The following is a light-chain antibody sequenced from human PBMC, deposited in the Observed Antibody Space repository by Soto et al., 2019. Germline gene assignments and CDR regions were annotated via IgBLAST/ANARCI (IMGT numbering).Light chain of an antibody. V-gene: IGKV3-15*01. CDR1: QSVSSN. Sequence: IVMTQSPATLSVSPGERATLSCRASQSVSSNLAWYQHKPGQAPRLLFYGASTRAAGIPARFSGGGSGTDFTLTTSGLQSEDFAVYYCQHYNKWPYTFGQGTKLEIK. J-gene: IGKJ2*01. CDR2: GAS. CDR3: QHYNKWPYT.